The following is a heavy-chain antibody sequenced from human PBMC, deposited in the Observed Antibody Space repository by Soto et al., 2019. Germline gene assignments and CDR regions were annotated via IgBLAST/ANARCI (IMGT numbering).Heavy chain of an antibody. D-gene: IGHD4-17*01. CDR1: GGTFSSYA. CDR3: ARDITGYGDYHLFDY. V-gene: IGHV1-69*01. CDR2: IIPIFGTA. Sequence: QVQLVQSGAEVKKPGSSVKVSCKASGGTFSSYAISWVRQAPGQGLEWMGGIIPIFGTANYAQKFQGRVTITADESTSTAYMELSSMSSEDTAVYYCARDITGYGDYHLFDYWGQGTLVTVSS. J-gene: IGHJ4*02.